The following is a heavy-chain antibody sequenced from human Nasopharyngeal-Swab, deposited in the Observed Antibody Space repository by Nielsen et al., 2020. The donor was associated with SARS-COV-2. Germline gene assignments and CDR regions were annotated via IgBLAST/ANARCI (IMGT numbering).Heavy chain of an antibody. CDR2: IYHSGST. D-gene: IGHD3-10*01. V-gene: IGHV4-38-2*02. J-gene: IGHJ6*03. CDR1: GYSISSGYY. CDR3: ARERGRGGIWNYYYYYMDV. Sequence: SETLSLTCTVSGYSISSGYYWGWIRQPPGKGLEWIGSIYHSGSTYYNPSLKSRVTISVDTSKNQFSLKLSSVTAADTAVYYCARERGRGGIWNYYYYYMDVWGKGTTVTVSS.